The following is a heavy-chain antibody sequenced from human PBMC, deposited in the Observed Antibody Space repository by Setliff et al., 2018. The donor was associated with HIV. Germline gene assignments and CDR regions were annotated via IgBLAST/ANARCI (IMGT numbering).Heavy chain of an antibody. V-gene: IGHV4-59*01. D-gene: IGHD4-17*01. CDR2: VYYTGST. CDR1: AFSMSSYY. CDR3: ARGPTVTARRERAFDI. Sequence: SETLSLTCSVSAFSMSSYYWSFIRQPPGKGLEWIGCVYYTGSTSYSPSLKSRVTISIDTSKNQFSLKLSSVTAADTAVYYCARGPTVTARRERAFDIWGQGTMVTVSS. J-gene: IGHJ3*02.